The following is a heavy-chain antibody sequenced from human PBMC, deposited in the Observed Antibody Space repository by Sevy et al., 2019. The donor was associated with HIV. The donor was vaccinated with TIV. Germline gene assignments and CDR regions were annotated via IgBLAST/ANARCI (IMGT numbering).Heavy chain of an antibody. V-gene: IGHV4-4*07. J-gene: IGHJ4*02. CDR2: IDISGGT. CDR1: GGSISSNY. CDR3: ARCNCWTGHYDYFDY. Sequence: SETLSLPCSVSGGSISSNYWSWLRQPAGVGLEWIGRIDISGGTNYNPSLETRVTMARDTSKNQFSLKLSSVTAADPAVYYCARCNCWTGHYDYFDYWGPGALVTVSS. D-gene: IGHD3-3*01.